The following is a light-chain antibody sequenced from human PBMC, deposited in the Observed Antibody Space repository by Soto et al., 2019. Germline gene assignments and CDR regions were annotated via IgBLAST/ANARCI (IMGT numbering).Light chain of an antibody. CDR3: QQYGTSLFT. CDR2: GAS. CDR1: QSVSSSY. V-gene: IGKV3-20*01. Sequence: EIVLTQSPGTLSLSPGERATLSCRASQSVSSSYLAWYQQKVGQAPRLLIYGASSRATGIPDRFSGSGSGTDSTLTISRLEPEDFAVYYCQQYGTSLFTFGPGTKVDIK. J-gene: IGKJ3*01.